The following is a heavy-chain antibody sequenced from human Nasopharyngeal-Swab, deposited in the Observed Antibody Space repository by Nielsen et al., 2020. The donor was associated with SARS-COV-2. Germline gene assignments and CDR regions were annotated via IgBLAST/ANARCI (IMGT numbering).Heavy chain of an antibody. CDR2: FDPEDGET. V-gene: IGHV1-24*01. CDR1: GYTLTELS. D-gene: IGHD1-26*01. CDR3: ATTTPIVGAPSWFDP. J-gene: IGHJ5*02. Sequence: ASVQVSCKVSGYTLTELSMHWVRQAPGKGLEWMGGFDPEDGETIYAQKFQGRVTMTEDTSTATAYLELSSLRSEDKAVYYCATTTPIVGAPSWFDPWGQGTLVTVSS.